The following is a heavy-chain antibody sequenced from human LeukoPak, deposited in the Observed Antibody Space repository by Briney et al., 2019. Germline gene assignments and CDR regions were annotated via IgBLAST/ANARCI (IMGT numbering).Heavy chain of an antibody. J-gene: IGHJ4*02. Sequence: SETLSLTCTVSGGSISSYYWSWIRHPPGKGLEWIGYIYDSGSTNYNPSLKSRVTVSVDTSKNEFSLKVNSVTAADTAVYYCARDIYYDSSGCDFDYWGQGTLVTVSS. D-gene: IGHD3-22*01. CDR3: ARDIYYDSSGCDFDY. CDR2: IYDSGST. CDR1: GGSISSYY. V-gene: IGHV4-59*12.